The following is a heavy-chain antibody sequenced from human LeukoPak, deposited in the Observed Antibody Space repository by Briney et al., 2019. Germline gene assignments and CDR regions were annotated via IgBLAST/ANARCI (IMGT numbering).Heavy chain of an antibody. D-gene: IGHD3-22*01. CDR1: GGTFSSYA. CDR2: IIPIFGTA. V-gene: IGHV1-69*05. CDR3: ARDYYDSRFRVY. J-gene: IGHJ4*02. Sequence: ASVKVSCKASGGTFSSYAISWVRQAPGQGPEWMGRIIPIFGTANYAQKFQGRVTITTDESTSTAYMELSSLRSEDTAVYYCARDYYDSRFRVYWGQGTLVTVSS.